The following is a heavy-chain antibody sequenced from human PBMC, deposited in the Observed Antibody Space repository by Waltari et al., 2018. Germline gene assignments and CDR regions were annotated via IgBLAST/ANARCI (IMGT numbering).Heavy chain of an antibody. CDR1: GFTFDDYA. CDR2: ISWDGGST. Sequence: EVQLVESGGVVVQPGGSLRLSLSASGFTFDDYAMHWISTAPGKGLEWVSLISWDGGSTYYADSVKGRFTISRDNSKNSLYLQMNSLRPEDTALYYCAKDITYSSGGGFDYWGQGTLVTVSS. V-gene: IGHV3-43D*04. D-gene: IGHD6-19*01. J-gene: IGHJ4*02. CDR3: AKDITYSSGGGFDY.